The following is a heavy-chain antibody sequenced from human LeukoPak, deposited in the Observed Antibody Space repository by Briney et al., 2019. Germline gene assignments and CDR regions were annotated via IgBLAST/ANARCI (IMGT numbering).Heavy chain of an antibody. Sequence: ASVKVSCKASGYTFTSYDINWVRQATGQGLEWMGWMNPNSGNTGYAQKFQGRVTITRNTSISTAYMELSRLRSDDTAVYYCAREVGWTIPSVYYDFWSGYYTGSVIAVPNWFDPWGQGTLVTVSS. CDR2: MNPNSGNT. D-gene: IGHD3-3*01. J-gene: IGHJ5*02. V-gene: IGHV1-8*03. CDR1: GYTFTSYD. CDR3: AREVGWTIPSVYYDFWSGYYTGSVIAVPNWFDP.